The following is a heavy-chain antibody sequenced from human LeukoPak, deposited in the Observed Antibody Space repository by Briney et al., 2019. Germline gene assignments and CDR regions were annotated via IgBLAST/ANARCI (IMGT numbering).Heavy chain of an antibody. CDR1: GYSISSGYY. D-gene: IGHD2-15*01. J-gene: IGHJ4*02. Sequence: SETLSLTCSVSGYSISSGYYWGWIRQPPGKGLEWIGSIYHSGGTYYNASLKSRVTISVDTSKNQFSLQLSSATAADTAVYYCARPSGGYPVYYFDYWGQGTLVTVSS. V-gene: IGHV4-38-2*01. CDR2: IYHSGGT. CDR3: ARPSGGYPVYYFDY.